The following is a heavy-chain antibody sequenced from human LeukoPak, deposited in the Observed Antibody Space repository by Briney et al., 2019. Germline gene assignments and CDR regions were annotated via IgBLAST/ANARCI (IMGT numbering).Heavy chain of an antibody. CDR2: ISSGSGAI. V-gene: IGHV3-48*04. CDR3: ARDLNYGDYGETAFDI. J-gene: IGHJ3*02. Sequence: GGSLRLSCAASGFTFSSYSMNWVRQAPGKGLEWVSYISSGSGAIYYPDSVKGRFTISRDNAKNSLYLQMNSLRAEDTAVYYCARDLNYGDYGETAFDIWGQGTMATVSS. CDR1: GFTFSSYS. D-gene: IGHD4-17*01.